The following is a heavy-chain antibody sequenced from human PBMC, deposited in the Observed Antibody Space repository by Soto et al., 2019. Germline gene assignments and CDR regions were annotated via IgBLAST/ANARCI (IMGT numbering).Heavy chain of an antibody. J-gene: IGHJ4*02. CDR2: VRYTGST. D-gene: IGHD4-17*01. V-gene: IGHV4-59*08. CDR3: TRHDGNYRKVLDY. Sequence: QVQLRESGPGLVKPSETLSLTCTVSAGSVSGYYWSWIRQPPGKAPEWIGYVRYTGSTKYNPSLSHRLPISVDVSNNQFSLSLSSVTAVDTAVYYCTRHDGNYRKVLDYWGQGALVTVSS. CDR1: AGSVSGYY.